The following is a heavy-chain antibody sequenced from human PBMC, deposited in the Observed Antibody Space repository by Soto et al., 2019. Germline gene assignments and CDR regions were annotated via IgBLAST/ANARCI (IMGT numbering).Heavy chain of an antibody. Sequence: PSETLSLTGGVSGYSITSGFYWGWVRQSPGKGLEWIGSISPRGKTFYNPSLASRLSIAVDTSKNQFSLGLTSVTAADTALYYCMRWAGAPWVRFDFWGQGTGVTVSS. D-gene: IGHD3-16*01. CDR3: MRWAGAPWVRFDF. V-gene: IGHV4-38-2*01. J-gene: IGHJ4*02. CDR2: ISPRGKT. CDR1: GYSITSGFY.